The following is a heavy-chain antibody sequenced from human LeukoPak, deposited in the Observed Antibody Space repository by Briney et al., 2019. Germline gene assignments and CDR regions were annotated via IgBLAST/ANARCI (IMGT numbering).Heavy chain of an antibody. CDR3: ARVGSSGWYRPFDY. V-gene: IGHV3-53*01. CDR2: LYSGGST. Sequence: GGSLRLSCAASGFTVSSNFMSWVRQAPGKGLEWVSVLYSGGSTYYADSVKGRFTISRDNSKNTLYLQMNSLRAEDTAVYYCARVGSSGWYRPFDYWGQGTLVTVSS. J-gene: IGHJ4*02. D-gene: IGHD6-19*01. CDR1: GFTVSSNF.